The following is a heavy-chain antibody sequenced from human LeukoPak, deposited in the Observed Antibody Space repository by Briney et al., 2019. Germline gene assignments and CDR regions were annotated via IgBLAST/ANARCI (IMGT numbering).Heavy chain of an antibody. Sequence: GGSLRLSCAASGFTFTSFAMSWVRQAPGKGLEWVSTISRSGVATYYADSVKGRFTISRDNSKNTLYLQMNSLRAEDTAVYYCAKDHFAAADYYYMDVWGKGTTVTISS. CDR3: AKDHFAAADYYYMDV. CDR2: ISRSGVAT. J-gene: IGHJ6*03. D-gene: IGHD6-13*01. V-gene: IGHV3-23*01. CDR1: GFTFTSFA.